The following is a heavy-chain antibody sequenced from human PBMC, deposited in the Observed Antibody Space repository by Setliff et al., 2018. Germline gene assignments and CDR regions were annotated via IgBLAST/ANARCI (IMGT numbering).Heavy chain of an antibody. Sequence: LSLPCTVSGGSISSGSYYWSWIRQPAGKGLEWIGHIYTSGSTNYNPSLKSRVTISVDTSKNQFSLKLSSVTAADTAVYYCAREQSNYDFWSGYYGSYYYYMDVWGKGTTVTVSS. CDR3: AREQSNYDFWSGYYGSYYYYMDV. J-gene: IGHJ6*03. V-gene: IGHV4-61*09. D-gene: IGHD3-3*01. CDR1: GGSISSGSYY. CDR2: IYTSGST.